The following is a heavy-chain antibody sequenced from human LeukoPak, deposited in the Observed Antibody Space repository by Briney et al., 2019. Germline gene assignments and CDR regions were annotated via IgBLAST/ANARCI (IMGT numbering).Heavy chain of an antibody. CDR3: ARLGRDGYNQRSGAFDY. D-gene: IGHD5-24*01. CDR2: INPSGGST. V-gene: IGHV1-46*01. Sequence: GASVKVSCKASGYTFTSYYMHWVRQAPGQGLEWMGIINPSGGSTSYAQKFQGRVTMTRDMSTSTVYMELSSLRSEDTAVYYCARLGRDGYNQRSGAFDYWGQGTLVTVSS. J-gene: IGHJ4*02. CDR1: GYTFTSYY.